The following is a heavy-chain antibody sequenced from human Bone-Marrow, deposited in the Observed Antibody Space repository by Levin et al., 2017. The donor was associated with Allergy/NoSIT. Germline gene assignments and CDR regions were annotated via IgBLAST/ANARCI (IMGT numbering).Heavy chain of an antibody. CDR1: GFTFSSYW. D-gene: IGHD3-22*01. CDR2: INTDGTTV. V-gene: IGHV3-74*01. CDR3: VARYYENTGLGY. J-gene: IGHJ4*01. Sequence: GESLKISCAASGFTFSSYWMYWVRQAPGKGPVWVSRINTDGTTVAYADSVRGRFSISRDNGQNTLYLEMNRLRPEDSAVYFCVARYYENTGLGYWGQGTPVTVSS.